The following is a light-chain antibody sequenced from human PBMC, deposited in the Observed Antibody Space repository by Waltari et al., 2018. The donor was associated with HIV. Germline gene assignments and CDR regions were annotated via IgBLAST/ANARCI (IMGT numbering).Light chain of an antibody. CDR3: SSYTSSSTLRV. V-gene: IGLV2-14*01. Sequence: QSALTQPASVSGSPGQSITISCTGTSSDVGGYNYVSWYQQPPGKAPKLMIYEVSNRPSGVSNRFSGSKSGNTASLTISGLQAEDEADYYCSSYTSSSTLRVFGGGTKLTVL. CDR2: EVS. J-gene: IGLJ3*02. CDR1: SSDVGGYNY.